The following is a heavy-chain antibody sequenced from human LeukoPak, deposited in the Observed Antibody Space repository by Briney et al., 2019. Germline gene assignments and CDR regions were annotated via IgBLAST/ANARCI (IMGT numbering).Heavy chain of an antibody. V-gene: IGHV1-69*13. D-gene: IGHD2-15*01. CDR1: GYIFTDYY. CDR3: ARDGGEYCSGGSCYFDY. Sequence: SVKVSCKTSGYIFTDYYIHWVRQAPGQGLEWMGGIIPIFGTANYAQKFQGRVTITADESTSTAYMELSSLRSEDTAVYYCARDGGEYCSGGSCYFDYWGQGTLVTVSS. J-gene: IGHJ4*02. CDR2: IIPIFGTA.